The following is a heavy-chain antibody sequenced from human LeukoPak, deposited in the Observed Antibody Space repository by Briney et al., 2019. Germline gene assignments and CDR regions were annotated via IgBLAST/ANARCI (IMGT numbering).Heavy chain of an antibody. V-gene: IGHV4-34*01. D-gene: IGHD6-6*01. CDR2: INDSGST. CDR1: GGSFGGYY. CDR3: ARNSAYSTSSGVNL. Sequence: SETLSLTCDVYGGSFGGYYWTWIRQPPGKGLEWIGEINDSGSTNYNPSLKSRVTMSIDTSKSQFSLKLNSVTAADTAVYYCARNSAYSTSSGVNLWGQGTLVTVSS. J-gene: IGHJ4*02.